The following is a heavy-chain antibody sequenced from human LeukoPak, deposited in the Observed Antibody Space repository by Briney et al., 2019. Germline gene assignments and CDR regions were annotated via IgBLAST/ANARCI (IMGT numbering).Heavy chain of an antibody. CDR1: GGSFSDYY. J-gene: IGHJ4*02. D-gene: IGHD1-14*01. CDR3: ARQGNTTSLFDC. Sequence: SETLSLTCAVYGGSFSDYYWSWIRQPPGKGLEWIGEIYHSGSTKYNPSLKSRVTMSVDTSKNQFSLKLSSVTAADTAVYYCARQGNTTSLFDCWGQGTLVTVSS. V-gene: IGHV4-34*01. CDR2: IYHSGST.